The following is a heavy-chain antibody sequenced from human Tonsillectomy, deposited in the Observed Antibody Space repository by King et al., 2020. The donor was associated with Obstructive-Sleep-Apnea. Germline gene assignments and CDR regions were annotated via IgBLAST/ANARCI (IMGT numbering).Heavy chain of an antibody. D-gene: IGHD6-13*01. Sequence: VQLVESGAEVKKPGASVKVSCKASGYTFSSYGISWVRQAPGQGLEGMGWISVYNGNTYYAQKLQGRVTMTTDTSTSTAYMELRSLRSDDTAVYYCARDRPLIAAAGTAPGDYWGQGTLAT. CDR2: ISVYNGNT. CDR3: ARDRPLIAAAGTAPGDY. V-gene: IGHV1-18*01. CDR1: GYTFSSYG. J-gene: IGHJ4*02.